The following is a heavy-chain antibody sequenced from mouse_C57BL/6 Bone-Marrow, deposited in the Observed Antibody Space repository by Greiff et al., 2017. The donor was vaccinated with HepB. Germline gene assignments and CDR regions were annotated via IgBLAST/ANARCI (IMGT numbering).Heavy chain of an antibody. CDR3: AIGLSVVAHYYAMDY. V-gene: IGHV1-74*01. D-gene: IGHD1-1*01. CDR1: GYTFTSYW. CDR2: IHPSDSDT. J-gene: IGHJ4*01. Sequence: QVQLQQPGAELVKPGASVKVSCKASGYTFTSYWMHWVKQRPGQGLEWIGRIHPSDSDTNYNQKFKGKATLTVDKSSSTAYMQLSSLTSEDSAVYYCAIGLSVVAHYYAMDYWGQGTSVTVSS.